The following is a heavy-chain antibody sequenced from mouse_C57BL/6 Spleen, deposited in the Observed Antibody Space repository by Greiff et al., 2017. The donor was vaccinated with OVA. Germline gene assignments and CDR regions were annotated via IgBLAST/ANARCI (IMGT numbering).Heavy chain of an antibody. J-gene: IGHJ2*01. D-gene: IGHD2-2*01. CDR2: IHPNCGST. Sequence: VKLQQPGAELVKPGASVKLSCKASGYTFTSYWMHWVKQRPGQGLEWIGMIHPNCGSTNYNEKFKSKATLTVDKSSSTAYMQRSSLTSEDSAVYYCARPRRVTPHDYWGQGTTLTVSS. CDR1: GYTFTSYW. V-gene: IGHV1-64*01. CDR3: ARPRRVTPHDY.